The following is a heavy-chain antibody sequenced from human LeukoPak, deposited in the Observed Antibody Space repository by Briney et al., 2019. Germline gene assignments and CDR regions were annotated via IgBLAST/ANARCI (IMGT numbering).Heavy chain of an antibody. CDR1: GGSISSYY. CDR2: IYYSGST. CDR3: ATSYNWNSPFDY. V-gene: IGHV4-39*07. Sequence: SETLSLTCTVSGGSISSYYWSWIRQPPGKGLEWIGSIYYSGSTYYNPSLKSRVTISVDTSKNQFSLKLSSVTAADTAVYYCATSYNWNSPFDYWGQGTLVTVSS. D-gene: IGHD1-7*01. J-gene: IGHJ4*02.